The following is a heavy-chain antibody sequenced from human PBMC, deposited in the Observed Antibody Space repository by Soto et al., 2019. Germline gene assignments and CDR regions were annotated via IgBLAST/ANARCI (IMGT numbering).Heavy chain of an antibody. CDR2: IIPIFGTA. J-gene: IGHJ6*02. CDR1: GGTFSSYA. D-gene: IGHD3-3*01. CDR3: ARLDSWSGYTDRDYYYGMDV. Sequence: SVKVSCKVSGGTFSSYAISWVRQAPGQGLEWMGGIIPIFGTANYAQKVQGRVTITADESTSTADMELSSLRSEDTAVYYCARLDSWSGYTDRDYYYGMDVWGQGTTVTVSS. V-gene: IGHV1-69*13.